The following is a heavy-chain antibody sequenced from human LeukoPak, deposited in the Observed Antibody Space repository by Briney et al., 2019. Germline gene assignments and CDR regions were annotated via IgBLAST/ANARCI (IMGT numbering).Heavy chain of an antibody. CDR2: ISGSGGST. CDR1: GFTFSSYA. CDR3: AEDRVFYGGAFDI. J-gene: IGHJ3*02. V-gene: IGHV3-23*01. Sequence: GGSLRLSCAASGFTFSSYAMSWVRQAPGKGLEWVSAISGSGGSTYYADSVKGRFTISRDNSKNTLYLQMNSLRAEDTAVYYCAEDRVFYGGAFDIWGQGTMVTVSS. D-gene: IGHD4-23*01.